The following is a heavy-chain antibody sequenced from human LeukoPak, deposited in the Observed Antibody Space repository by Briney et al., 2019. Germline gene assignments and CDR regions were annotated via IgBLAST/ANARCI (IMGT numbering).Heavy chain of an antibody. J-gene: IGHJ4*02. CDR1: GFTFDDYP. Sequence: GGSLRLSCAASGFTFDDYPMHGVGQAPGRGLGGVSGISWNSGSIGYADSVKGRFTISRDNAKNSLYLQVNSLRAEDTALYYCAKDRWLLSTSLDYWGQGTLVTVSS. V-gene: IGHV3-9*01. CDR2: ISWNSGSI. D-gene: IGHD3-3*01. CDR3: AKDRWLLSTSLDY.